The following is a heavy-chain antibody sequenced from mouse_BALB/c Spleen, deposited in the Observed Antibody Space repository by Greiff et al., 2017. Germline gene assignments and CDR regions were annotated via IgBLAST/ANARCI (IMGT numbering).Heavy chain of an antibody. CDR3: GREDGDYGVVAY. J-gene: IGHJ3*01. CDR2: ISSGGSYT. CDR1: GYTFSSYS. D-gene: IGHD2-13*01. Sequence: EVQLLESGGGLVKPGASLKLSCAASGYTFSSYSMSWVRQTPEKRLEWVATISSGGSYTYYPDSVKGRFTIARDNAKNTLYLQRSSLRSEDAAMYYCGREDGDYGVVAYWGQGTLVTVSA. V-gene: IGHV5-9-3*01.